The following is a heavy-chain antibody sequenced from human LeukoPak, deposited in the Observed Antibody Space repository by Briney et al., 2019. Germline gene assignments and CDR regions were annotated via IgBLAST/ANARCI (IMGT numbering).Heavy chain of an antibody. CDR1: GFTFSSYE. V-gene: IGHV3-48*03. Sequence: GGSLRLSCAASGFTFSSYEMNWVRQAPGKGLEWVSYISSSSSNIFYADSVKGRFTISRDNAKNSLYLQMNSLRAEDTAVYYCARAVYGSGSYYKGDAFDIWGQGTVVTVSS. D-gene: IGHD3-10*01. J-gene: IGHJ3*02. CDR3: ARAVYGSGSYYKGDAFDI. CDR2: ISSSSSNI.